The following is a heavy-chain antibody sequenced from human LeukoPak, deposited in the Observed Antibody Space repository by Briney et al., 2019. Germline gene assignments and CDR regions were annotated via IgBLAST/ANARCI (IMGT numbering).Heavy chain of an antibody. CDR3: AELGITMIGGV. D-gene: IGHD3-10*02. CDR2: ISSSGSTI. CDR1: GFNLSDYY. Sequence: GGSLRLSCAASGFNLSDYYINWIRQAPGKGLEWVSYISSSGSTIDYADSVKGRFTISRDNAKNSLSLQMNSLRAEDTAVYYCAELGITMIGGVWGKGTTVTISS. J-gene: IGHJ6*04. V-gene: IGHV3-11*04.